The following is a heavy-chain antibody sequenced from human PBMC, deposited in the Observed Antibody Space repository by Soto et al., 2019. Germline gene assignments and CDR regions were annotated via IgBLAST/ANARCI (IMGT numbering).Heavy chain of an antibody. Sequence: EVQLLESGGGLVQPGGSLRLSCTASGFSFSSYAMSWVRQAPGKGLEWVSGISGSGVRTYYADSVKGRFTISRDNSKNTLYLQMNSLRAEDTAVHYCAKDDGSSWYVDYWGQGTVVTVSS. CDR3: AKDDGSSWYVDY. CDR1: GFSFSSYA. D-gene: IGHD6-13*01. V-gene: IGHV3-23*01. J-gene: IGHJ4*02. CDR2: ISGSGVRT.